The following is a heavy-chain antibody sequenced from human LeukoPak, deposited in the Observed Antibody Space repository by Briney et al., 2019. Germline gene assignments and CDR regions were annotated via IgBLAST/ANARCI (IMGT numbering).Heavy chain of an antibody. CDR2: IYHSGST. Sequence: SETLSLTCAVSGYSISSGYYWGWIRQPPGKGLEWIGSIYHSGSTYYNPSLKSRVTISVDTSKHQFSLKPRSVTAADTAVYYCARHLTQVLFDIWGQGTMVTVSS. V-gene: IGHV4-38-2*01. J-gene: IGHJ3*02. CDR1: GYSISSGYY. D-gene: IGHD4/OR15-4a*01. CDR3: ARHLTQVLFDI.